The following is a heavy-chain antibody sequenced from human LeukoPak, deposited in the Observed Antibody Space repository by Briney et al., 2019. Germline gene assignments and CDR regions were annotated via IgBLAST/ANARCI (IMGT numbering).Heavy chain of an antibody. Sequence: PGGSLRLSCAASGFTFSSYWMSWVRQAPGKGLEWVANIKQDGSEKYYVDSVKGRFTISRDNSKNTLYLQMNSLRAEDTAVYYCARWSGYYYDSSGYYLYWGQGTLVTVSS. D-gene: IGHD3-22*01. CDR2: IKQDGSEK. CDR3: ARWSGYYYDSSGYYLY. CDR1: GFTFSSYW. V-gene: IGHV3-7*01. J-gene: IGHJ4*02.